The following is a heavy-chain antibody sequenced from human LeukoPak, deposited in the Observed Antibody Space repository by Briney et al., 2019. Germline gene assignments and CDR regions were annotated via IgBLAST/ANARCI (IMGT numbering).Heavy chain of an antibody. Sequence: GGSLRLSCAAPRFTVSSNYMTWVRQAAGKGLEWVSVIYSGGSTYYADSVKGRFTISRDNSKNTLYLQMNSLRAEDTAVYYCATIDYWGQGTLVTVSS. J-gene: IGHJ4*02. CDR2: IYSGGST. CDR3: ATIDY. CDR1: RFTVSSNY. V-gene: IGHV3-66*01.